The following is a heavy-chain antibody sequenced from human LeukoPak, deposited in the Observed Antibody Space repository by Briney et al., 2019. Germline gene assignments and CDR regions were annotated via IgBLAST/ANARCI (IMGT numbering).Heavy chain of an antibody. CDR2: IVVGGGNT. D-gene: IGHD5-12*01. J-gene: IGHJ3*02. Sequence: SVKVSCKASGFTFTSSAMQWVRQARGQRLEWIGWIVVGGGNTNYAQKFQERVTITRDMSTSTAYMELSSLRSEDTAVYYCAADPRYSGYDDAFDIWGQGTMVTVSS. CDR3: AADPRYSGYDDAFDI. V-gene: IGHV1-58*02. CDR1: GFTFTSSA.